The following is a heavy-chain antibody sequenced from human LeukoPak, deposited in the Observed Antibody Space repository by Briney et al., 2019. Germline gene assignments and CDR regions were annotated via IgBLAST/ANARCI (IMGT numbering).Heavy chain of an antibody. CDR1: GTSFTRYY. Sequence: PSETLSPTCAVYGTSFTRYYWTWVRQPPGKGLEWIGDINHSGSTNYNPSLKSRVSISVNTSQKQFYLHLTSVTAADAAVYYCARLLYSSGWYSVALDYWSQGTLVSVSA. CDR3: ARLLYSSGWYSVALDY. CDR2: INHSGST. V-gene: IGHV4-34*01. D-gene: IGHD6-19*01. J-gene: IGHJ4*02.